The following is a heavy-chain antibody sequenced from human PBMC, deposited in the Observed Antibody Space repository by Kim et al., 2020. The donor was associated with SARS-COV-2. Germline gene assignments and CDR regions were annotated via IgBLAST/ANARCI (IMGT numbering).Heavy chain of an antibody. J-gene: IGHJ4*02. CDR2: IYYSGST. V-gene: IGHV4-39*01. CDR3: ARREMATIFSFDY. Sequence: SETLSLTCTVSGGSISSSSYYWGWIRQPPGKGLEWIGSIYYSGSTYYNPSLKSRVTISVDTSKNQFSLKLSSVTAADTAVYYCARREMATIFSFDYWGQGTLVTVSS. D-gene: IGHD5-12*01. CDR1: GGSISSSSYY.